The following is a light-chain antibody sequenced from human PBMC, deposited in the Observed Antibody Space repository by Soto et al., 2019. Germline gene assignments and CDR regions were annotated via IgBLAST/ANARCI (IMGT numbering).Light chain of an antibody. CDR3: HQASSYTLS. J-gene: IGKJ4*01. V-gene: IGKV1-12*01. Sequence: DIQMTQFPSSLSASVGDRVTITCRASQVISSWLAWYQQKPGRAHNLLIYKASTLQTGVPSRFSGSGSGTDFTLTTTNLQPEDFATYYCHQASSYTLSFGGGPKVDIX. CDR1: QVISSW. CDR2: KAS.